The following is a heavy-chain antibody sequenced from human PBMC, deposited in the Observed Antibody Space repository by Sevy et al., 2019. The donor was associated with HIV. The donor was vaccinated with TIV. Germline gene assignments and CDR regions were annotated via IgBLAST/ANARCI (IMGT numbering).Heavy chain of an antibody. CDR3: IRGRLLGYTAMVPDY. V-gene: IGHV3-49*04. D-gene: IGHD5-18*01. Sequence: GGSLRLSCTTSGFTLGDYAMNWVRLAPGKGLEWVGFMRSKPFAGTTEYAASVKGRFTISTDDSEASAHLQMNSLRTEDTGVYYCIRGRLLGYTAMVPDYWGQGTLVTVSS. CDR1: GFTLGDYA. J-gene: IGHJ4*02. CDR2: MRSKPFAGTT.